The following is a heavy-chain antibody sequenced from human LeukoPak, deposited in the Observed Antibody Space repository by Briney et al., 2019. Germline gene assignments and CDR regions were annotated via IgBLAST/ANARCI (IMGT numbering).Heavy chain of an antibody. CDR3: ARVNYYDSSGYYYSEYYFDY. Sequence: PGGSLRLSCAASGFTFSSYGMHWVRQAPGKGLEWVAFIRYDGGSKYYADSVKGRFTISRDNSKNTLYLQMNSLRAEDTAVYYCARVNYYDSSGYYYSEYYFDYWGQGTLVTVSS. V-gene: IGHV3-30*02. CDR2: IRYDGGSK. J-gene: IGHJ4*02. D-gene: IGHD3-22*01. CDR1: GFTFSSYG.